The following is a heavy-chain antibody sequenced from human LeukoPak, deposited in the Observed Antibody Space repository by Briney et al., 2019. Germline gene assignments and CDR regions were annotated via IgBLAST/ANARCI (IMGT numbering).Heavy chain of an antibody. CDR2: IHTSGST. V-gene: IGHV4-4*07. CDR1: GGSTSNYF. D-gene: IGHD3-3*01. Sequence: SETLSLTCTASGGSTSNYFCTWLRQSAGKGLEWIGRIHTSGSTNYNPSLKSRISMSVDTSKNQFSLKLSSVTAADTAVYDCARDPEGHGYYFDYWGQGALVTVSS. CDR3: ARDPEGHGYYFDY. J-gene: IGHJ4*02.